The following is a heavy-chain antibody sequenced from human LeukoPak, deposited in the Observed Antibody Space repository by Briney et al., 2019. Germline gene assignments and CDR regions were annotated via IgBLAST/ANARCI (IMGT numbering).Heavy chain of an antibody. Sequence: ASVKVSCKASGYTFTGYYMHWVRQAPGRGLEWMGWINPNSGGTNYAQKFQGRVTMTRDTSISTAYMELSRLRSDDTAVYYCARAVLLWFGEDYWGQGTLVTVSS. CDR1: GYTFTGYY. V-gene: IGHV1-2*02. CDR2: INPNSGGT. CDR3: ARAVLLWFGEDY. J-gene: IGHJ4*02. D-gene: IGHD3-10*01.